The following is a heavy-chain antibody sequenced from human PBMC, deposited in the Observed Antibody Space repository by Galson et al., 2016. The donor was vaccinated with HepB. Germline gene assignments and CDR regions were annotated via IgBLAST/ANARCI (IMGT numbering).Heavy chain of an antibody. J-gene: IGHJ6*02. D-gene: IGHD6-13*01. CDR2: VFDSGRT. Sequence: IGYVFDSGRTNYNPSLKSRATISVDTSSNQFSLKLSFVTAADTAMYYCAREYTSSWSATYYYGMAVWGQGTTVTVSS. V-gene: IGHV4-59*01. CDR3: AREYTSSWSATYYYGMAV.